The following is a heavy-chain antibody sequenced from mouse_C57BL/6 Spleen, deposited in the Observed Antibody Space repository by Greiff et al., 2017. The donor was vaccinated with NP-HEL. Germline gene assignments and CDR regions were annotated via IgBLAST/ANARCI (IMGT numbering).Heavy chain of an antibody. V-gene: IGHV2-6-1*01. CDR3: ARQQYDYDGGAWFAY. Sequence: VKLMESGPGLVAPSQSLSITCTVSGFSLTSYGVHWVRQPPGKGLEWLVVIWSDGSTTYNSALKSRLSISKDNSKSQVFLKMNSLQTDDTAMYYCARQQYDYDGGAWFAYWGQGTLVTVSA. CDR2: IWSDGST. D-gene: IGHD2-4*01. J-gene: IGHJ3*01. CDR1: GFSLTSYG.